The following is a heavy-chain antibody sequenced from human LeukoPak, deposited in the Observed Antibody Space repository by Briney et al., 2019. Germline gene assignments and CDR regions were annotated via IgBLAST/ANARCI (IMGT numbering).Heavy chain of an antibody. Sequence: GASVKVSCKASGYTFTSYAMNWVRQAPGQGLDWRGWFNTNPGNPTYAQGFTGRFVFSLDTSVSTAYLQISSLKAEDTAVYYCAREYYYDSSGYYSHNWFDPWGQGTLVTVSS. J-gene: IGHJ5*02. CDR2: FNTNPGNP. V-gene: IGHV7-4-1*02. CDR1: GYTFTSYA. D-gene: IGHD3-22*01. CDR3: AREYYYDSSGYYSHNWFDP.